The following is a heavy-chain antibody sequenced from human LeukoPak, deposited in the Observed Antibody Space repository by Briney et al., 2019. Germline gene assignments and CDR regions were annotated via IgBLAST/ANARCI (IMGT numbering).Heavy chain of an antibody. D-gene: IGHD2-8*02. Sequence: KPGGSLRLSCAASGFTFSSYSMNWARQAPGKGLEWVSSISSSSSYIYYADSVKGRFTISRDNAKNSLYLQMNSLRAEDTAVYYCARDTGGGGYYYYYMDVWGKGTTVTISS. CDR1: GFTFSSYS. CDR3: ARDTGGGGYYYYYMDV. CDR2: ISSSSSYI. V-gene: IGHV3-21*01. J-gene: IGHJ6*03.